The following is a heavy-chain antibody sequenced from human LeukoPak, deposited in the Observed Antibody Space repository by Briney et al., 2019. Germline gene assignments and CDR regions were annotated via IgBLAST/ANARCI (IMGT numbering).Heavy chain of an antibody. CDR1: GYTFTGYY. D-gene: IGHD5-24*01. CDR2: INPNSGGT. CDR3: ARDQGGDGYNPERVYYFDY. V-gene: IGHV1-2*04. J-gene: IGHJ4*02. Sequence: ASVKVSCKASGYTFTGYYMHWVRQAPGQGLEWMGWINPNSGGTNYAQKFQGWVTMTRDTSISTAYMELSRLRSDDTAVYYCARDQGGDGYNPERVYYFDYWGQGTLVTVSS.